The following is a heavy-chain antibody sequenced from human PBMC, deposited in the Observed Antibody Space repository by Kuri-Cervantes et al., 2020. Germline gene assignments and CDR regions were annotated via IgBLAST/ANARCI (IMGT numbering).Heavy chain of an antibody. Sequence: GESLKISCAASGFTFSGYWMHWFRQAPGEGLVWVSRIHSDGTSTNYADSVKGRFTISIDNAKNMPYLQMDSLRVEDTAVYYCARVWDYSGNPWYFDYWGRGTLVTVSS. J-gene: IGHJ4*02. CDR1: GFTFSGYW. V-gene: IGHV3-74*01. CDR3: ARVWDYSGNPWYFDY. D-gene: IGHD4-23*01. CDR2: IHSDGTST.